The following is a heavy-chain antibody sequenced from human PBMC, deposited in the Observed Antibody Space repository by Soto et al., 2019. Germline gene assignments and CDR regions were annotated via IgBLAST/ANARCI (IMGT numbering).Heavy chain of an antibody. V-gene: IGHV6-1*01. CDR1: GDSVSYDGAG. D-gene: IGHD5-12*01. J-gene: IGHJ4*02. Sequence: QVQLQQSGPVLLKPSQTLSLTCVISGDSVSYDGAGWNWIRQSPSRGLEWLGRTYYGSKWFNDYAQAVKRRITINPDTSKNQFSLQLKSVTPEDTAVYYCARGLVAPSPTLDYWGQGTLATVSA. CDR2: TYYGSKWFN. CDR3: ARGLVAPSPTLDY.